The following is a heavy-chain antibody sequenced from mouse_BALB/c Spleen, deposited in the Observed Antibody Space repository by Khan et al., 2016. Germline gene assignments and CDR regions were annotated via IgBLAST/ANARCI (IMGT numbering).Heavy chain of an antibody. CDR2: IYPGDGDT. J-gene: IGHJ2*01. V-gene: IGHV1-87*01. D-gene: IGHD1-1*01. Sequence: VQLQESGAELVRPGASVKLSCKASGYTFTSYWMQWVKQRPGQGLEWIGAIYPGDGDTRYTQKFKGKATLTADKSSSTAYMQRSSLASEDSAVYYCASYYGSSYDYFDYWGRGTAVTVSS. CDR1: GYTFTSYW. CDR3: ASYYGSSYDYFDY.